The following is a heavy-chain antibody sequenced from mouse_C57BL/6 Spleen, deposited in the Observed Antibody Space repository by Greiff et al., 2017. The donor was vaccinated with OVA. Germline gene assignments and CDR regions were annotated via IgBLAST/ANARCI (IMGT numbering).Heavy chain of an antibody. J-gene: IGHJ1*03. CDR1: GYTFTSYW. Sequence: QVQLQQPGAELVRPGSSVKLSCKASGYTFTSYWMHLVKQRPIQGLEWIGNIDPSDSETHYNQKFKDKATLTVDKSSSTAYLQLSSLTSEDSAVYYCARDYYGSSHWYFDVWGTGTTVTVSS. CDR2: IDPSDSET. CDR3: ARDYYGSSHWYFDV. V-gene: IGHV1-52*01. D-gene: IGHD1-1*01.